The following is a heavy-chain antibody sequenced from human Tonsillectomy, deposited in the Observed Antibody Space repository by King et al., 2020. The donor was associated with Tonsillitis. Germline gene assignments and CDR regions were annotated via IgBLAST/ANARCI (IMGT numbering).Heavy chain of an antibody. CDR2: IFDNGNT. J-gene: IGHJ3*01. Sequence: VQLQESGPGLVKPSETLSLTCTVSGGSISSYHWSWIRHPPGKGLEGMGYIFDNGNTNYNPSLKSRVTMSVDTSKNKFSLRLRSVTAADTAVYYCARGPNGGNLLFHVWGQGTMVTVSS. CDR3: ARGPNGGNLLFHV. CDR1: GGSISSYH. D-gene: IGHD4-23*01. V-gene: IGHV4-59*01.